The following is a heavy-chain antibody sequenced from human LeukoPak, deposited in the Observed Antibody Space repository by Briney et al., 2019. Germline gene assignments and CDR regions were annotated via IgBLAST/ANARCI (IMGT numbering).Heavy chain of an antibody. D-gene: IGHD3-10*01. J-gene: IGHJ4*02. CDR3: AKAAYFYGSGSYYNDY. CDR1: GFTFSSYA. V-gene: IGHV3-30-3*01. Sequence: GGSLRLSCAASGFTFSSYAMHWVRQAPGKGLEWVAVISYDGSNKYYADSVKGRFTISRDNSKNTVYLQMNSLRAEDTAVYFCAKAAYFYGSGSYYNDYWGQGTLVTVSP. CDR2: ISYDGSNK.